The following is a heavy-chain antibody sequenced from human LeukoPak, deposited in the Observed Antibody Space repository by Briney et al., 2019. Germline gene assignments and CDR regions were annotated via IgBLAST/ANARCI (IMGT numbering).Heavy chain of an antibody. CDR1: GFTFSSYA. CDR2: ISGSGGST. J-gene: IGHJ4*02. V-gene: IGHV3-23*01. CDR3: ANHPYSYGFSRFDY. D-gene: IGHD5-18*01. Sequence: PGGSLRLSCAASGFTFSSYAMNWVRQAPWKGLEWVSAISGSGGSTYYADSVKGRFTISRDNSKNTLYLQMNSLRAEDTAVYYCANHPYSYGFSRFDYWGQGTLVAVSS.